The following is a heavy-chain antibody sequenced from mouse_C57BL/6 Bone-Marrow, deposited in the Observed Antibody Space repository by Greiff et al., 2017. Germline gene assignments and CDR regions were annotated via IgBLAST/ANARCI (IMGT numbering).Heavy chain of an antibody. CDR3: ARDRELGQGFAY. Sequence: DVKLQESGPGLVKPSQSLSLTCSVTGYSITSGYYWNWIRQFPGNKLEWMGYISYDGSNNYNPSLKNRISITRDTSKNQFFLKLNSVTTEDTATYYCARDRELGQGFAYWGQGTLVTVSA. V-gene: IGHV3-6*01. J-gene: IGHJ3*01. CDR2: ISYDGSN. D-gene: IGHD4-1*01. CDR1: GYSITSGYY.